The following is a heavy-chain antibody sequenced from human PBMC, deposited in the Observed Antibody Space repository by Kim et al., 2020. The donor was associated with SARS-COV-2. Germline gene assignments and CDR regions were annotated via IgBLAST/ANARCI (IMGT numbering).Heavy chain of an antibody. Sequence: VKGYVAPVRGRFTISRGNAKTSLYLQMNSLRDEDTAVYYCVRNRGFNSFDYWGQGTLVTVSS. D-gene: IGHD6-25*01. V-gene: IGHV3-7*01. CDR3: VRNRGFNSFDY. J-gene: IGHJ4*02. CDR2: VK.